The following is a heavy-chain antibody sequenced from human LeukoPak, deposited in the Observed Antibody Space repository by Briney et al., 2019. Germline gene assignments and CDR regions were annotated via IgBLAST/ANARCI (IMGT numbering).Heavy chain of an antibody. CDR2: IPYDGSNK. CDR1: GFTFSGYG. V-gene: IGHV3-30*18. CDR3: AKDREEVGATPGAFDI. J-gene: IGHJ3*02. D-gene: IGHD1-26*01. Sequence: GGSLRLSCAASGFTFSGYGMPWVRQAPGRGREWVAVIPYDGSNKYYADSVKGRFTISRDNSKNTLYLQMNSLRAEDTAVYYCAKDREEVGATPGAFDIWGQGTMVTVSS.